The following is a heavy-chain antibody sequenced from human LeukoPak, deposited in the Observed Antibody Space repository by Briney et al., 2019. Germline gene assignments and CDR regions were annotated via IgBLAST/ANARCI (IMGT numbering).Heavy chain of an antibody. D-gene: IGHD3-10*01. V-gene: IGHV3-23*01. CDR2: ISGSGGST. J-gene: IGHJ4*02. CDR3: AKVVTRFGDFDY. Sequence: GRSLRLSCAASGFTFDDYAMHWVRQAPGKGLEWVSAISGSGGSTYYADSVKGRFTISRDNSKHTLYLQMNSLRAEDTAAYYCAKVVTRFGDFDYWGQGTLVTVSS. CDR1: GFTFDDYA.